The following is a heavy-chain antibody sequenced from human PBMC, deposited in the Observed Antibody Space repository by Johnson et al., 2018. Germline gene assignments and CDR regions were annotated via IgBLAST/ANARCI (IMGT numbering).Heavy chain of an antibody. V-gene: IGHV3-9*01. CDR2: ISWHSGTI. CDR1: GFTFDDYA. Sequence: VQLVQSGGGLVQPGRSLRLSCAASGFTFDDYAMHWVRQAPGKGLEWVSAISWHSGTIGYADSVKGRFTISRNNTNKSLYLQMNNLRDGDTALYYCAKEIFGTYDSSGFFHGMDGWGQGTTVTVSS. D-gene: IGHD3-22*01. CDR3: AKEIFGTYDSSGFFHGMDG. J-gene: IGHJ6*02.